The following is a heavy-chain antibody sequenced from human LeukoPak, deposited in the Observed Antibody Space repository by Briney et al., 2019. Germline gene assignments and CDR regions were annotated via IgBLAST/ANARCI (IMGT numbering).Heavy chain of an antibody. CDR1: GGSISSRSYY. D-gene: IGHD3-16*02. V-gene: IGHV4-39*07. J-gene: IGHJ4*02. CDR2: INHSGST. Sequence: SETLSLTCTVSGGSISSRSYYWSWIRQPPGKGLEWIGEINHSGSTNYNPSLKSRVTISVDTSKNQFSLKLSSVTAADTAVYYCAMITFGGVIVKWGQGTLVTVSS. CDR3: AMITFGGVIVK.